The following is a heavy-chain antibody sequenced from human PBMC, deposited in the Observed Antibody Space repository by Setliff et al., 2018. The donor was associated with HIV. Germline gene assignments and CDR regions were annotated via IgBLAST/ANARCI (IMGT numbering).Heavy chain of an antibody. CDR3: ASSVAGSGPNWFDP. CDR2: IYYTGNT. Sequence: LSLTCTVSGGSISSSSYYWGWIRQPPGKGLEWIGIIYYTGNTYYNPSLKSRVTISVDTSKNQFSLKLSSVTAADTAVYYCASSVAGSGPNWFDPWGQGTLVTVSS. V-gene: IGHV4-39*01. D-gene: IGHD6-19*01. J-gene: IGHJ5*02. CDR1: GGSISSSSYY.